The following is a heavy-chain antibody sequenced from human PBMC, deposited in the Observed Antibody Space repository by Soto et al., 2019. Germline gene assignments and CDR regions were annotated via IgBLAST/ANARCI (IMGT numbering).Heavy chain of an antibody. CDR3: AKDVEWCGSHLNHALDI. Sequence: EMKLVESGGGLVQPGRSLRLSCAASGFTCDDYAVHWVRQAPGKGLEWVSGISWTSGIIDYADSVKGRFTISRDNAKNPLYLQMNSLRPEDTALYYCAKDVEWCGSHLNHALDIWGQGTMVSVSS. CDR1: GFTCDDYA. D-gene: IGHD1-26*01. V-gene: IGHV3-9*01. CDR2: ISWTSGII. J-gene: IGHJ3*02.